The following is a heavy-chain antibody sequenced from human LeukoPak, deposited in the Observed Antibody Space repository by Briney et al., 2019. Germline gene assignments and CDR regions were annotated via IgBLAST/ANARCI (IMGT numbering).Heavy chain of an antibody. D-gene: IGHD1-26*01. CDR2: ISWNSGNI. J-gene: IGHJ4*02. CDR3: ARGIVGAAIEGFGDY. V-gene: IGHV3-9*01. Sequence: GGSLRLSCAASGFTFDDYAMHWVRQAPGKGLEWVSGISWNSGNIGYADSVKGRFTISRDNAKNSLYLQMNSLRDEDTAFYYCARGIVGAAIEGFGDYWGQGTLVTVSS. CDR1: GFTFDDYA.